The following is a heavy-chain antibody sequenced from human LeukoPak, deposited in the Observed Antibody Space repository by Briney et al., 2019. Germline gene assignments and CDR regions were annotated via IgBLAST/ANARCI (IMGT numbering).Heavy chain of an antibody. CDR1: GFTFSSYD. CDR2: ISYDGSNK. CDR3: ARKLAGHYFDY. D-gene: IGHD6-19*01. J-gene: IGHJ4*02. Sequence: GRSLRLSCAASGFTFSSYDMHWVSQAPGKGLEWVAVISYDGSNKYYADSVKGRFTISRDNSKNTLYLQMNSLRAEDTAVYYCARKLAGHYFDYWGQGTLVTVSS. V-gene: IGHV3-30*01.